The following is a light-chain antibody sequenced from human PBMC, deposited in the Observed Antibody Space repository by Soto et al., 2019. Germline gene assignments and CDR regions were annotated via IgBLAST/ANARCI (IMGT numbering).Light chain of an antibody. CDR2: DVN. Sequence: QSALTQPASVSGSPGQSITISCTGTSSDVGLYNYVSWYQQHPGKAPKLMIYDVNNRPSGVSHRFSGSKSGNTASLTISGLQAEDEADYYCSSHTSSSILGVFGGGTKLTVL. CDR3: SSHTSSSILGV. CDR1: SSDVGLYNY. J-gene: IGLJ3*02. V-gene: IGLV2-14*01.